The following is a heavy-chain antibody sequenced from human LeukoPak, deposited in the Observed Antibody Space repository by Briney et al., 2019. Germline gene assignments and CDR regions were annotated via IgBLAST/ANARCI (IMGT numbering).Heavy chain of an antibody. D-gene: IGHD4-17*01. CDR3: ARDRSRRGSSVTIGY. Sequence: GGSLRLSCAASGFTFSSYAMHWVRQAPGKGLEWVAVISYDGSNKYYADSVKGRFTISRGNSKNTLYLQMNSLRAEDTAVYYCARDRSRRGSSVTIGYWGQGTLVTVSS. V-gene: IGHV3-30*01. CDR1: GFTFSSYA. CDR2: ISYDGSNK. J-gene: IGHJ4*02.